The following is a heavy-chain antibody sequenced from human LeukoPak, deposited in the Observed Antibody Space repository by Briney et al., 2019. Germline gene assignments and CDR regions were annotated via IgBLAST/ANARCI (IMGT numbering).Heavy chain of an antibody. V-gene: IGHV4-34*01. D-gene: IGHD6-19*01. CDR2: INHSGST. CDR1: GFTFSSYS. Sequence: GSLRLSCAASGFTFSSYSMNWIRQPPGKGLEWIGEINHSGSTNYNPSLKSRVTISVDTSKNQFSLKLSSVTAADTAVYYCARGRRSIAVAGHVDYWGQGTLVTVSS. CDR3: ARGRRSIAVAGHVDY. J-gene: IGHJ4*02.